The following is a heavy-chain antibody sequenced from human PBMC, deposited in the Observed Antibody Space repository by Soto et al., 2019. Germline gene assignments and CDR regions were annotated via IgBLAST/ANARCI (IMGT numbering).Heavy chain of an antibody. D-gene: IGHD3-9*01. CDR1: GGSFSGYY. Sequence: QVQLQQWGAGPLRPLETLSLTCGESGGSFSGYYWAWIRQSPGKGLEWMGEINDRGSINYNPSLKSRVSISVDTSKNHYSLNLRSVTAADTAVYYCARESHDILTGPPWVWYFDLWGRGTLVTVSS. J-gene: IGHJ2*01. V-gene: IGHV4-34*01. CDR3: ARESHDILTGPPWVWYFDL. CDR2: INDRGSI.